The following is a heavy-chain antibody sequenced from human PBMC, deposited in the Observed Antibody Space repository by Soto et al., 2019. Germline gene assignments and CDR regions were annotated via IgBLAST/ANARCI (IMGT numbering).Heavy chain of an antibody. J-gene: IGHJ4*02. V-gene: IGHV4-31*03. Sequence: PSETLSLTCTVSGGSIRWGGFYWTWVRLHPGKGLEWIGYIYHTGATYYNPSLKSRVAISGDTSKNQFSLRLGSVTAADTAVYYCAREGNSYDGSAYPGGFDYWGQGTLVTVSS. D-gene: IGHD3-22*01. CDR2: IYHTGAT. CDR3: AREGNSYDGSAYPGGFDY. CDR1: GGSIRWGGFY.